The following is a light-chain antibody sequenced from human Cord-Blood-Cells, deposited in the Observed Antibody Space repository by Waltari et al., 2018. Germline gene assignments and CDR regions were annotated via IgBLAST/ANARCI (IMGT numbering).Light chain of an antibody. J-gene: IGKJ2*01. V-gene: IGKV1-5*03. CDR3: QQYNSPMYT. CDR2: KAS. Sequence: DIQMTQSPSTLSASVGDRVTITCRASQSISSWLAWYQQKPGKVPKLLIYKASSLESGVPSRFSGSGSGTEFTLTISSLQPDDFATYYCQQYNSPMYTFGQGTKLEIK. CDR1: QSISSW.